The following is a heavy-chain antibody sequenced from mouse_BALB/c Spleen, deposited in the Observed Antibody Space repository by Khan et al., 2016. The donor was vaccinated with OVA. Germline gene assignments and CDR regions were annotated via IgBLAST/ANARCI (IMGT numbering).Heavy chain of an antibody. V-gene: IGHV14-4*02. D-gene: IGHD4-1*01. J-gene: IGHJ4*01. CDR1: GFNIRHYY. Sequence: VQLQQSGADLVRSGASVKLSCIASGFNIRHYYLHWVKQTPEQGLEWIGWIDPDNGDTEYDPKFQGKATMTADTSSNTAYLQLSSLTSEDTAVYYCTTGWGYAMDYWGQGTSVTVSS. CDR2: IDPDNGDT. CDR3: TTGWGYAMDY.